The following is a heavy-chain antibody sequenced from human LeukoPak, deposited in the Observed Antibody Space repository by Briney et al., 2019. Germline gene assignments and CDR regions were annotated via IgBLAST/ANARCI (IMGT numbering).Heavy chain of an antibody. CDR2: IDNNGKT. J-gene: IGHJ4*02. CDR3: AKGSTNYYDSSGYPPPFSDY. D-gene: IGHD3-22*01. Sequence: PGGSLRLSCVVSGFSVGNNHLSWVRQAPGKGLEWVSLIDNNGKTYYADSVKGRFTISRDNSKNTLYLQMNSLRAEDTAVYYCAKGSTNYYDSSGYPPPFSDYWGQGTLVTVSS. V-gene: IGHV3-53*01. CDR1: GFSVGNNH.